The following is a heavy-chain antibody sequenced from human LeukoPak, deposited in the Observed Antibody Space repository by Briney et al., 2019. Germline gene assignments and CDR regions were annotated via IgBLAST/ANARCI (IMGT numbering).Heavy chain of an antibody. CDR3: ASGIAAAANLDY. CDR1: GGSISSYY. J-gene: IGHJ4*02. V-gene: IGHV4-59*01. Sequence: NPSETLSLTCTVSGGSISSYYWSWIRQPPGKGLEWIGYIYYSGSTNYSPSLKSRVTISVDTSKNQFSLKLSSVTAADTAVYYCASGIAAAANLDYWGQGTLVTVSS. D-gene: IGHD6-13*01. CDR2: IYYSGST.